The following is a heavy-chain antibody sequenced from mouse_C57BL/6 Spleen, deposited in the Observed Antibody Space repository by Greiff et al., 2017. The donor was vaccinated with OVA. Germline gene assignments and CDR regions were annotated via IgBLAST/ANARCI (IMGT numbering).Heavy chain of an antibody. Sequence: EVQLQQSGPELVKPGASVKMSCKASGYTFTDYNMHWVKQSHGKSLEWIGYINPNNGGTSYNQKFKGKATLTVNKSSSTAYMELRSLTSEDSAVYYCAKGGSYYDCDGGFAYWGRGTLVTVSA. D-gene: IGHD2-4*01. J-gene: IGHJ3*01. CDR1: GYTFTDYN. CDR3: AKGGSYYDCDGGFAY. CDR2: INPNNGGT. V-gene: IGHV1-22*01.